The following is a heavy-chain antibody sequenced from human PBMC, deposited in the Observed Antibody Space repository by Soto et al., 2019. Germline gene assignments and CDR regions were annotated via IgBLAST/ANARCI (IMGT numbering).Heavy chain of an antibody. V-gene: IGHV1-46*01. Sequence: QVRLVQSGAEVRRPGASVKVSCKAPGDTFTSYYLNWVRQAPGQGLEWMGVINPPGGSTNYAQKFQSRVTMTRDTSRSTVYMELRSLRSDDTAIYYCARSSGANFGIIIEGSNWFDPWGQGTLVTVSS. CDR2: INPPGGST. D-gene: IGHD3-3*01. CDR1: GDTFTSYY. CDR3: ARSSGANFGIIIEGSNWFDP. J-gene: IGHJ5*02.